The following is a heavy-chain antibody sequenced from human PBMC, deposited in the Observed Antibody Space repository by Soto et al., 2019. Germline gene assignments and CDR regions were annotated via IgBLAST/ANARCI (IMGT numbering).Heavy chain of an antibody. V-gene: IGHV3-66*01. Sequence: EVQLVESGGGLVQPEGSLRLSCAASGFTVSSNYMSWVRQAPGKGLEWISVISSGGSTDYADSVKGRFTVSRDNSKNTLYLQMKSLRAEDTAVYSCARGLVGATVFDYWGQGTLVTVSS. CDR3: ARGLVGATVFDY. J-gene: IGHJ4*02. CDR2: ISSGGST. CDR1: GFTVSSNY. D-gene: IGHD1-26*01.